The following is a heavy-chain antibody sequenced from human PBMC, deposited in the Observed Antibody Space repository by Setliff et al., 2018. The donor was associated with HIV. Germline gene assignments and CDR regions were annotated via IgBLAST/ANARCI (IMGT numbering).Heavy chain of an antibody. J-gene: IGHJ6*03. D-gene: IGHD2-15*01. Sequence: ASETLSLTCTVSGGSISSSSYFWGWIRQPPGKGLEWIGIIYYSGSTYYNPSLRSRVTISVDKSKDQFSPKLSSVTAADTAVYYCARTETKAKGWHYYYYMDVWGKGTTVTVSS. CDR3: ARTETKAKGWHYYYYMDV. CDR1: GGSISSSSYF. V-gene: IGHV4-39*07. CDR2: IYYSGST.